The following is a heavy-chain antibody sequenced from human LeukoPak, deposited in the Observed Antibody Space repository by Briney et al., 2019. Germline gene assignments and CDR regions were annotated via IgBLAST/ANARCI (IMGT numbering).Heavy chain of an antibody. CDR1: GFTFSSYA. Sequence: GRSLRLSCAASGFTFSSYAMHWVRQAPGKGLEWVSSISSSSSYIYYADSVKGRFTISRDNAKNSLYLQMNSLRAEDTAVYYCARDLREAVAVFGYWGQGTLVTVSS. CDR2: ISSSSSYI. D-gene: IGHD6-19*01. CDR3: ARDLREAVAVFGY. V-gene: IGHV3-21*01. J-gene: IGHJ4*02.